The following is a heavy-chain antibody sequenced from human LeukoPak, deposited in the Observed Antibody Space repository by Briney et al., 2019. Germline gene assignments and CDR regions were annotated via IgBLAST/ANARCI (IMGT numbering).Heavy chain of an antibody. J-gene: IGHJ4*02. CDR3: ARARGVRGNHFDY. CDR1: GYTFTGYY. D-gene: IGHD3-10*01. CDR2: IDPNSGGT. Sequence: ASVKVSCKASGYTFTGYYMHWVRQAPGQGLEWMGWIDPNSGGTNYAQKLQGRVTMTTDTSTSTAYMELRSLRSDDTAVYYCARARGVRGNHFDYWGQGTLVTVSS. V-gene: IGHV1-2*02.